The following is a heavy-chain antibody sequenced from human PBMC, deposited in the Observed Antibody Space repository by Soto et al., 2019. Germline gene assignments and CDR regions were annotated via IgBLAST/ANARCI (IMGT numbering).Heavy chain of an antibody. CDR2: INPSGGST. V-gene: IGHV1-46*01. CDR3: ARRNAMGATIGRSFDY. J-gene: IGHJ4*02. Sequence: EWMGIINPSGGSTSYARKFQGRVTMTRDTSTSTVYMELSSLRSEDTAVYYCARRNAMGATIGRSFDYWGQGVLVPSPQ. D-gene: IGHD1-26*01.